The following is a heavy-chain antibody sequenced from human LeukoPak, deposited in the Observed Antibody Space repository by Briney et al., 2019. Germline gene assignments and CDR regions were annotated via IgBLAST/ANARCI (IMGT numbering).Heavy chain of an antibody. CDR3: ARDVEMATIREDWFDP. J-gene: IGHJ5*02. CDR1: GFTFSSYG. D-gene: IGHD5-24*01. V-gene: IGHV3-48*03. CDR2: ISSSGSTI. Sequence: PGGSLRLSCAASGFTFSSYGMNWVRQAPGKGLEWVSYISSSGSTIYYADSVKGRFTISRDNAKNSLYLQMNSLRAEDTAVYYCARDVEMATIREDWFDPWGQGTLVTVSS.